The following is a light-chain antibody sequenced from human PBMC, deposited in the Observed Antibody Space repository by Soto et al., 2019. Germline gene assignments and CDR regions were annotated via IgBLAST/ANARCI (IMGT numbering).Light chain of an antibody. V-gene: IGKV3-15*01. CDR2: GAS. CDR3: QQYTNWPSWT. CDR1: QSVNSY. J-gene: IGKJ1*01. Sequence: EKVMTQSPAPLSMSPGERATLSCRASQSVNSYLAWYQQKPGQAPRLLIYGASTRATGIPARFSGSGSGTEFTLTISSLQSEDFAVYYWQQYTNWPSWTFGQGTKVEIK.